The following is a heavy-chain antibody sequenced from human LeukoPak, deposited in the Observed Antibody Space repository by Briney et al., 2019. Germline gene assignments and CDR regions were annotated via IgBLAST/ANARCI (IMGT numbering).Heavy chain of an antibody. CDR3: ARDLVVRGVIIGLFDY. D-gene: IGHD3-10*01. Sequence: GGSLGLSCAASGFTFSSYSMNWVRQAPGKGLEWVSSISSSSSYIYYADSVKGRFTISRDNAKNSLYLQMNSLRAEDTAVYYCARDLVVRGVIIGLFDYWGQGTLVTVSS. CDR1: GFTFSSYS. J-gene: IGHJ4*02. V-gene: IGHV3-21*01. CDR2: ISSSSSYI.